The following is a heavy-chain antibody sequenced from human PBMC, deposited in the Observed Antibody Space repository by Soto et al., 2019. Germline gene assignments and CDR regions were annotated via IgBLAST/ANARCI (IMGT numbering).Heavy chain of an antibody. CDR1: GGSISNYY. V-gene: IGHV4-59*01. Sequence: PSETLSLTFTVSGGSISNYYWNWIRQSQGKVLEWIGYIYYSGSTNYNPSLKSRVTISVDTSKNQFSLKLSSVTAADTAVYYCARDSSRWSGNWSDPWGQGTLVTVSS. CDR2: IYYSGST. D-gene: IGHD6-19*01. CDR3: ARDSSRWSGNWSDP. J-gene: IGHJ5*02.